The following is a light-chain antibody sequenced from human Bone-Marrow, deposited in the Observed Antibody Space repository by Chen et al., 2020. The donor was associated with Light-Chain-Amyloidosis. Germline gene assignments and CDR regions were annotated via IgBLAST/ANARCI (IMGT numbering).Light chain of an antibody. V-gene: IGLV1-40*01. J-gene: IGLJ3*02. Sequence: QSVLTQPPSVAGAPGQRVTSSCTGSSSNIGAGYDVNWYQQLQGAAPILLIYGNNNRPSGVPQRFFAFTSGTSASLAITGLQAEDEADYYCQSYDSGLSGWLFGGGTKLTVL. CDR2: GNN. CDR1: SSNIGAGYD. CDR3: QSYDSGLSGWL.